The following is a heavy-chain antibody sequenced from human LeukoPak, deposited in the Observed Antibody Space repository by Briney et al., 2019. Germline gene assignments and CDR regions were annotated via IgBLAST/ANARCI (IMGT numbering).Heavy chain of an antibody. J-gene: IGHJ3*01. CDR2: IYSGGST. CDR1: GFTVSSNY. V-gene: IGHV3-66*01. Sequence: GGSLRLSCAASGFTVSSNYMSWVRQAPGKGLEWVSVIYSGGSTYYADSVKGRFTISRDNSKNTLYLQMNSLRAEDTALYYCATSQSTSGRYGNAFDFWGQGTLVTVSS. D-gene: IGHD6-19*01. CDR3: ATSQSTSGRYGNAFDF.